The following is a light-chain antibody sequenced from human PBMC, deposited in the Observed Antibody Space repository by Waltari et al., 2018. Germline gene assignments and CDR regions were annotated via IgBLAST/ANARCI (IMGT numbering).Light chain of an antibody. CDR1: ALPKQY. CDR2: NDK. Sequence: SYVLTQPPSLSVSPGQTARITCSGVALPKQYGFWYQQKPGQAPVMIIYNDKERPSAIPDRFSGSSSGTTVTLIISGVRAEDEADYYCQSIDASGVYYVFGGGTKLTVL. V-gene: IGLV3-25*03. CDR3: QSIDASGVYYV. J-gene: IGLJ1*01.